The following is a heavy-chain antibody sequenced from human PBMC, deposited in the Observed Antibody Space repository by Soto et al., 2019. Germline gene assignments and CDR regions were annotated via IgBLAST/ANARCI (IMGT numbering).Heavy chain of an antibody. V-gene: IGHV4-59*01. D-gene: IGHD3-16*02. CDR2: IYYSGST. J-gene: IGHJ3*02. Sequence: QVQLQESGPGLVKPSETLSLTCTVSGGSISSYYWSWIRQPPGKGLEWIGYIYYSGSTNYNPSLKSRVTISVDTSKNQFSLKLSSVTAADTAVYYCAGLMITFGGVIADDAFDIWGQGTMVTVSS. CDR3: AGLMITFGGVIADDAFDI. CDR1: GGSISSYY.